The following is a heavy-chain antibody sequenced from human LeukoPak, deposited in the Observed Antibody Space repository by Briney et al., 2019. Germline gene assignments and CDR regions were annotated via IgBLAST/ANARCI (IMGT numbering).Heavy chain of an antibody. CDR1: GFTFSSYW. CDR3: ARDSDYMSFDI. Sequence: QTGGSLRLSCAAPGFTFSSYWMSWVPRAPGKVLEWVPNIKQDGSEKYYVDSVKGRFTISRDNAKNSLYLQMNSLRAEDTGVYYCARDSDYMSFDIWGQGTMVTVSS. CDR2: IKQDGSEK. D-gene: IGHD4-17*01. V-gene: IGHV3-7*01. J-gene: IGHJ3*02.